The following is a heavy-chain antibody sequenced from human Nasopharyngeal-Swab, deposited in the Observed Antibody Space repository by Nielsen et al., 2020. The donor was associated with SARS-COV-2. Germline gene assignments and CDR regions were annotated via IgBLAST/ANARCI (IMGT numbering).Heavy chain of an antibody. J-gene: IGHJ4*02. V-gene: IGHV1-2*06. CDR3: SRVPLVGGFSYGYDN. CDR1: GYTFSAYY. D-gene: IGHD5-18*01. Sequence: ASVKVSCKASGYTFSAYYTEWVRQAPGQGLEWMGQINPNSGGTNYAQKFRGRVTMTRDTSLNTAYMELGGLRYDDTAIYFCSRVPLVGGFSYGYDNWGQGTLVTVSS. CDR2: INPNSGGT.